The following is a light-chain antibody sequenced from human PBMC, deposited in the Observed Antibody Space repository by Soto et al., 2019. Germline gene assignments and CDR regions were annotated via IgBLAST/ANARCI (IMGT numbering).Light chain of an antibody. CDR3: TSYTSSSTPYV. J-gene: IGLJ1*01. V-gene: IGLV2-14*01. Sequence: QSVLTQPAPPSGSPGQAITISWAGNRSDFAGYTSVSWYQQHPGKAPKLMIYDVSNRPSGVSNRFSGSKSGNTASLTISGLQAEDEADYYCTSYTSSSTPYVFGGGTKVTVL. CDR1: RSDFAGYTS. CDR2: DVS.